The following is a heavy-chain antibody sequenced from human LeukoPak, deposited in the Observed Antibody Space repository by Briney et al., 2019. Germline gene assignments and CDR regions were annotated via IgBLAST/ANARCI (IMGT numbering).Heavy chain of an antibody. CDR1: GGSISSNSYY. D-gene: IGHD1-26*01. Sequence: SETLSLTCAVSGGSISSNSYYWGWIRQPPGKGLEWIGSIYYSGSTYYNPSLKSRVTISVDTSKNQFSLKLSSVTAADTAVYYCARDVPMYSGSHLYYYMDVWGKGTTVTVSS. CDR2: IYYSGST. CDR3: ARDVPMYSGSHLYYYMDV. J-gene: IGHJ6*03. V-gene: IGHV4-39*07.